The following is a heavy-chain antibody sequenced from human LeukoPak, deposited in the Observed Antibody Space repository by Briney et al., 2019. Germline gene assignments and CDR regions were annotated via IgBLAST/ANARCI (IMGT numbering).Heavy chain of an antibody. Sequence: GGSLRLSCAASGFTFSSYAMHWVRQAPGKGLEWVAVISYDGSNKYYADSVKGRFTISRDNSKNTLYLQMNSLRAEDTAVYYCARDPAGWSHYYDSSGPNWGQGTLVTVSS. CDR1: GFTFSSYA. D-gene: IGHD3-22*01. CDR3: ARDPAGWSHYYDSSGPN. V-gene: IGHV3-30-3*01. J-gene: IGHJ4*02. CDR2: ISYDGSNK.